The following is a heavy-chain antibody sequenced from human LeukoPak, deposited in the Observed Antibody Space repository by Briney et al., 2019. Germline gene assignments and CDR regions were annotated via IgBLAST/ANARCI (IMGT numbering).Heavy chain of an antibody. V-gene: IGHV3-30*03. D-gene: IGHD4-11*01. J-gene: IGHJ6*02. CDR2: VSSDGSDK. Sequence: EGSLRLSCEASRFPFNTYHFHWVRQAPGTGLEWLAVVSSDGSDKYNADSVKGRFTISRDNSKNTVYLQMNSLRVEDTAVYYCVRYRVSYKYYAMDVWGQGTTVTVSS. CDR1: RFPFNTYH. CDR3: VRYRVSYKYYAMDV.